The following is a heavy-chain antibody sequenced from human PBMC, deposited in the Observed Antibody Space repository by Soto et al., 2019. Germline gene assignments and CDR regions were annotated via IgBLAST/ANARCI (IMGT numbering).Heavy chain of an antibody. CDR2: ISVSGGST. CDR3: AKDGYSNTRNKPLDY. D-gene: IGHD2-2*01. V-gene: IGHV3-23*01. CDR1: GFTFSSYA. Sequence: EVQLLESGGGLVQPGGSLRLSCAASGFTFSSYAMCWVRQAPGKGLEWVSSISVSGGSTYYADSVQGRFTISRDNSKNTLDLQMNSLRAEDTAVYYCAKDGYSNTRNKPLDYRGQGTLVTLSS. J-gene: IGHJ4*02.